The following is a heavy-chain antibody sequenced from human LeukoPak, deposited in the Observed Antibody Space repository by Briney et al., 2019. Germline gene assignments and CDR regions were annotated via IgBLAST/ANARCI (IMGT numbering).Heavy chain of an antibody. D-gene: IGHD1-26*01. CDR3: TRESGAFSPFGF. CDR2: VHLSGAS. Sequence: SETLSLTCAVSGGSILTTNWWSWVRQPPGKGLEWIGEVHLSGASNYNPSLKSRVNMSIDKSKNQLSLELTSVTAADTAIYYCTRESGAFSPFGFWGQGTLVNVSS. V-gene: IGHV4-4*02. CDR1: GGSILTTNW. J-gene: IGHJ4*02.